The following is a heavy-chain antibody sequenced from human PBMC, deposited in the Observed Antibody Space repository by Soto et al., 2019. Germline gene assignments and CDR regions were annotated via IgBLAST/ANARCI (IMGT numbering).Heavy chain of an antibody. J-gene: IGHJ6*02. CDR2: ITSDSSTI. V-gene: IGHV3-48*02. CDR3: ARDGRGVYGMDV. D-gene: IGHD2-8*01. Sequence: EVQLVESGGGLVQPGGSLRLSCAASGFTFSSYSINWVRQAPGKGLEWFSYITSDSSTISYADSVKGRFTVSRDNAKNSLYLQMTSLRDEDTAVYCCARDGRGVYGMDVWGQGTSVTVSS. CDR1: GFTFSSYS.